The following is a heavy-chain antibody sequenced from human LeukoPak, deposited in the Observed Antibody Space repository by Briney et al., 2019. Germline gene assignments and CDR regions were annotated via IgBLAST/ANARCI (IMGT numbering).Heavy chain of an antibody. CDR2: ISLTGSTI. D-gene: IGHD4-17*01. CDR3: ARGEDWTLIEGLATVTHFDY. CDR1: GFTFRDYY. Sequence: PGGSLRLSCAASGFTFRDYYMGWIRQAPGKGLELVSYISLTGSTISYADSLRGRFTISRDNAKNSLYLQMNSLRAGDTALYYCARGEDWTLIEGLATVTHFDYWGPGTLVTVSS. J-gene: IGHJ4*02. V-gene: IGHV3-11*04.